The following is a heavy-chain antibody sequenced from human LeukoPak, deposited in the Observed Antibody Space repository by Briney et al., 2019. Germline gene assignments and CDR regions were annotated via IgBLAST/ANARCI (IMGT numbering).Heavy chain of an antibody. V-gene: IGHV3-74*01. CDR1: GFNFSSYW. J-gene: IGHJ4*02. Sequence: QTGGSLRLSCAVSGFNFSSYWIHWVRQTPGKGLVWVSLINTDGSATTYGDSAKGRFTVSRDNDKNTLFLDMNSLRVEDTAVYYCARGTAATAGIDYWGQGTLVTVSS. CDR3: ARGTAATAGIDY. D-gene: IGHD6-13*01. CDR2: INTDGSAT.